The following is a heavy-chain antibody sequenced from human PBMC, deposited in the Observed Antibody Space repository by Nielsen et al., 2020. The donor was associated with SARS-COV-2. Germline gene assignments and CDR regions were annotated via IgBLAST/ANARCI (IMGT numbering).Heavy chain of an antibody. CDR1: DYSFTTFG. CDR3: ATPITVDYFDY. J-gene: IGHJ4*02. V-gene: IGHV1-18*01. Sequence: ASVKVSCKASDYSFTTFGIHWVRQTPGQGLEWMGWISTHNGHTAYAQNLQGRVTMTTDTSTSTAYVELRSLSSDDTAVYYCATPITVDYFDYWGQGTLVTVSS. CDR2: ISTHNGHT.